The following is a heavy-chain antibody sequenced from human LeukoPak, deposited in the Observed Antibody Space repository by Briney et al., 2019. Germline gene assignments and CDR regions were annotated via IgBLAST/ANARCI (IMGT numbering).Heavy chain of an antibody. J-gene: IGHJ3*02. Sequence: ASVKVSCKASGYTFTSYGISWVRQAPGQGREWMGWISAYNGNTKYAQKLQGRVTMTTDTSTSTAYMELRSLRSDDTAVYYCARPQNDYGGPDAFDIWGQGTMVTVSS. V-gene: IGHV1-18*01. CDR1: GYTFTSYG. D-gene: IGHD4-23*01. CDR2: ISAYNGNT. CDR3: ARPQNDYGGPDAFDI.